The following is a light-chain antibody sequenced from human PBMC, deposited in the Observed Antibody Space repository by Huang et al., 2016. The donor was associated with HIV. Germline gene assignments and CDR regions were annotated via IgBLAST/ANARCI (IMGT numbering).Light chain of an antibody. J-gene: IGKJ4*01. CDR1: QDISNY. Sequence: DIQMTQSPSSLSASVGDRVIISCQASQDISNYLNWYQQKPGKAPKLLIYDASNLETGVPSRFSGGGSGTDFALTISSLQPEDFATYYCQQYGNLPPTFGGGTKVEIK. CDR2: DAS. CDR3: QQYGNLPPT. V-gene: IGKV1-33*01.